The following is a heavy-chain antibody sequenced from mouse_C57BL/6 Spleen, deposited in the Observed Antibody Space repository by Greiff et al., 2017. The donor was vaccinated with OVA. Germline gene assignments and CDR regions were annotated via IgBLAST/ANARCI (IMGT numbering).Heavy chain of an antibody. J-gene: IGHJ3*01. CDR2: ISDGGSYT. V-gene: IGHV5-4*03. D-gene: IGHD2-2*01. CDR1: GFTFSSYA. Sequence: EVKLVESGGGLVKPGGSLKLSCAASGFTFSSYAMSWVRQTPEKRLEWVATISDGGSYTYYPDNVKGRFTISRDNAKNNLYLQMSHLKSEDTAMYYCARDYGYDEAWFAYWGQGTLVTVSA. CDR3: ARDYGYDEAWFAY.